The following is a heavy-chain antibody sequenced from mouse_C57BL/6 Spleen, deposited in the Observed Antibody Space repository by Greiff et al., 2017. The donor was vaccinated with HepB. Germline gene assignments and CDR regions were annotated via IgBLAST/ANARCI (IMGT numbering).Heavy chain of an antibody. D-gene: IGHD2-4*01. CDR2: FTMYSDAT. V-gene: IGHV1-49*01. CDR3: ARSGSDYDEAMDY. CDR1: YFAFMASA. Sequence: LVESGAELVRPGSSVKLSCKDSYFAFMASAMHWVKQRPGHGLEWIGSFTMYSDATEYSENFKGKATLTANTSSSTAYMELSSLTSEDSAVYYCARSGSDYDEAMDYWGQGTSVTVSS. J-gene: IGHJ4*01.